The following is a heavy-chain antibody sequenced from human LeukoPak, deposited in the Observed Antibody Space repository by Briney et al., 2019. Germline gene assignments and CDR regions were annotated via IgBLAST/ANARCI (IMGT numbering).Heavy chain of an antibody. CDR3: ARGRPYYYYYMDA. CDR2: INHSGST. CDR1: GGSISGYY. Sequence: SETLSLTCAVYGGSISGYYWGWIRQPPGKGLEWIGEINHSGSTNYNPSLKSRVTISVDTSKNQFSLKLSSVTAADTAVYYCARGRPYYYYYMDAWGKGTTVTVSS. V-gene: IGHV4-34*01. J-gene: IGHJ6*03.